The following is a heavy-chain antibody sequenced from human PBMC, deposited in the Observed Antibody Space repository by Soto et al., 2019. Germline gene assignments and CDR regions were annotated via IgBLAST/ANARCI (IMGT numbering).Heavy chain of an antibody. J-gene: IGHJ5*02. CDR2: IGTQHDT. Sequence: EVQLVESGGGLVQPGGSLRLSCAASGFTFSAYDMYWVRQPTGKGLEWVSAIGTQHDTYYPDSVKGRFTISRENAKNSLYFQMNSLRTGDTAVYYCARQASYWHGGGGWFDPWGQGTLVTVSS. CDR1: GFTFSAYD. CDR3: ARQASYWHGGGGWFDP. D-gene: IGHD2-8*02. V-gene: IGHV3-13*01.